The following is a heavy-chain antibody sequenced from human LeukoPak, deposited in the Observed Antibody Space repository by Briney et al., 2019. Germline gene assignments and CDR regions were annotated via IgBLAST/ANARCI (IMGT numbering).Heavy chain of an antibody. Sequence: PSETLSLTCKVSGGSMYNYFWSWFRQPPGKGLEWIGYIYYSGSTNYNPSLESRVTISVDKSKNQFSLKLSSVTAADTAVYYCARDGRGPTRESLDYWGQGTLVTVSS. D-gene: IGHD3-10*01. CDR3: ARDGRGPTRESLDY. V-gene: IGHV4-59*12. CDR2: IYYSGST. CDR1: GGSMYNYF. J-gene: IGHJ4*02.